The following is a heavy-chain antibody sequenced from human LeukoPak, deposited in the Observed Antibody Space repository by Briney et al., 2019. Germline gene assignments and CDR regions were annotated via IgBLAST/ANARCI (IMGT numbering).Heavy chain of an antibody. D-gene: IGHD1-14*01. J-gene: IGHJ4*02. Sequence: GSLRLSCAASGFIFSSFWMTWVRQAPGKGLEWMANIKQDGSERNYMDSVKGRFTLSRDNTKNSIYLQMNSLRADDTAIYYCARGGTRRPSPFDYWGQGILVTVSS. CDR1: GFIFSSFW. V-gene: IGHV3-7*03. CDR3: ARGGTRRPSPFDY. CDR2: IKQDGSER.